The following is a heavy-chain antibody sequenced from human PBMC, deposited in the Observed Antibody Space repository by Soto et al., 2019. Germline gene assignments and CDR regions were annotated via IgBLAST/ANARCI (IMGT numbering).Heavy chain of an antibody. CDR2: ISYDGSYK. D-gene: IGHD6-19*01. J-gene: IGHJ4*02. CDR3: ARGAGIAVTSTSFDC. V-gene: IGHV3-30-3*01. CDR1: GFTFSSYS. Sequence: QVHLVESGGGVVQPGRSLRLSCAASGFTFSSYSMHWVRQAPGKGLEWVAVISYDGSYKYNADSVKGRFTISRDNSRNKLYLQMNSLRADDTAVYYCARGAGIAVTSTSFDCWGRGTLVTVSS.